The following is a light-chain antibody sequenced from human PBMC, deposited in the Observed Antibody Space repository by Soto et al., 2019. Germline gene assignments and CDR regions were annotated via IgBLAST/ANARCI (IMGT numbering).Light chain of an antibody. CDR1: QSVSNNY. Sequence: EIVLTQSPGTLSLSPVERATLSCMASQSVSNNYLAWYQQKPGQAPRLLIYGASNRATGIPDRFSGSGSGTDFTLTISRLEPEDFAVYFCHQYGSSPWTFGQGTKVDIK. J-gene: IGKJ1*01. CDR3: HQYGSSPWT. CDR2: GAS. V-gene: IGKV3-20*01.